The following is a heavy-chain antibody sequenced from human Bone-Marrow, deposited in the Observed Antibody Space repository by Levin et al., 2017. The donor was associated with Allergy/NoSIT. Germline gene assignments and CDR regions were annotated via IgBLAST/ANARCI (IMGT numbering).Heavy chain of an antibody. D-gene: IGHD3-22*01. V-gene: IGHV4-59*01. CDR3: ARESSGQHQHNWFDP. Sequence: SETLSLTCTVSGDSISSSYWSWIRQPPGTGLEWIGFVYYTGSALYNPSLKSRVTMSIDTSKNQFSVRLTSVTAADTAVYYCARESSGQHQHNWFDPWGQGTLVTVSS. CDR2: VYYTGSA. CDR1: GDSISSSY. J-gene: IGHJ5*02.